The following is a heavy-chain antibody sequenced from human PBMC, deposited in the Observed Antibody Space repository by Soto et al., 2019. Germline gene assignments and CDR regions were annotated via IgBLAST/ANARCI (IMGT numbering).Heavy chain of an antibody. CDR1: GFTFSSYG. CDR2: ISYDGSNK. Sequence: QVQLVESGGGVVQPGRSLRLSCAASGFTFSSYGMHWVRQAPGKGLEWVAVISYDGSNKYYADSVKGRFTISRDNSNNTLYLQMNSLRAEDTAVYYCAKDRRPNYYYGMDVWGQGTTVTVSS. CDR3: AKDRRPNYYYGMDV. V-gene: IGHV3-30*18. D-gene: IGHD6-25*01. J-gene: IGHJ6*02.